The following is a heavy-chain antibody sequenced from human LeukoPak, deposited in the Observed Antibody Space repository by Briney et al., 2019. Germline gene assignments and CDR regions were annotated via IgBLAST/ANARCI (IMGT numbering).Heavy chain of an antibody. CDR1: GGSISSYY. J-gene: IGHJ3*02. Sequence: PSETLSLTCTVSGGSISSYYWSWIRQPPGKGLEWIGYIYYSGSTNYNPSLKSRVTISVDTSKNQFSLKLSSVTAADTAVYYCARTSDYYDSSGYHLVPDAFDIWGQGTMVTVSS. CDR3: ARTSDYYDSSGYHLVPDAFDI. CDR2: IYYSGST. V-gene: IGHV4-59*01. D-gene: IGHD3-22*01.